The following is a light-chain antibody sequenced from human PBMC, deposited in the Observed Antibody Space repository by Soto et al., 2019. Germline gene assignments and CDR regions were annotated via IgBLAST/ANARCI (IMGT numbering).Light chain of an antibody. J-gene: IGKJ5*01. CDR1: QNIRSR. Sequence: DFQITQSPSTLSASVGDRVTITCRASQNIRSRLAWFKQKPGKAPKLLIHDASSLESGVPSRFSGIGSGTEFNLTISSLQPEELATDDCQQRYSIPITVGQGPRLEIK. CDR3: QQRYSIPIT. V-gene: IGKV1-39*01. CDR2: DAS.